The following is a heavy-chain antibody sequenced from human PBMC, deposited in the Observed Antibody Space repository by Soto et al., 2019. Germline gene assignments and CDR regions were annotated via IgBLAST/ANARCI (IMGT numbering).Heavy chain of an antibody. CDR2: IYYSGST. CDR3: ARRYGWAFDS. D-gene: IGHD3-10*01. CDR1: GGSISSYY. Sequence: QVQLQESGPGLVKPSETLSLTCTVSGGSISSYYWSWIRQPPGKGLEWIGYIYYSGSTNYNPSLKNRVTISVHTSKNQFSLKLRSVTAADTALYDCARRYGWAFDSWGQGTMVTVSS. J-gene: IGHJ3*02. V-gene: IGHV4-59*08.